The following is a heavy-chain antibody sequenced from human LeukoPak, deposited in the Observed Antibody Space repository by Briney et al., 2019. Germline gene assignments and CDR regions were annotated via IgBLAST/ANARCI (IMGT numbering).Heavy chain of an antibody. D-gene: IGHD6-19*01. CDR3: ARDSTAVAAHEGDY. CDR2: ISSSSSYI. CDR1: GFTFSSYS. J-gene: IGHJ4*02. Sequence: PGGSLRLSCAASGFTFSSYSMNWVRQAPGKGLEWVSSISSSSSYIYYADSVKGRFTISRDNAKNSLYLQMNSLRAEDTAVYYCARDSTAVAAHEGDYWGQGTLVTVSS. V-gene: IGHV3-21*01.